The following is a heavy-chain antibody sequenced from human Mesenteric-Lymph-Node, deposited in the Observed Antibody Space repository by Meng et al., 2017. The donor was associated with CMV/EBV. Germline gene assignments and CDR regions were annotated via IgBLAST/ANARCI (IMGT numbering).Heavy chain of an antibody. J-gene: IGHJ4*02. V-gene: IGHV4-34*11. CDR3: ARVSYSSSIYFDY. CDR1: GGSFSGYY. Sequence: SETLSLTCAVYGGSFSGYYWNWIRQPPGKGLEWIGYVYYSGSTNYNPSLKSRVTISVDTSKNQFSLNLSSVTAADTAVYYCARVSYSSSIYFDYWGQGTLVTVSS. D-gene: IGHD6-6*01. CDR2: VYYSGST.